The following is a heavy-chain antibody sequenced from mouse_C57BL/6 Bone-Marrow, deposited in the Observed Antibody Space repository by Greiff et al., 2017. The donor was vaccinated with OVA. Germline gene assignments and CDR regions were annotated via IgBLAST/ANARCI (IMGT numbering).Heavy chain of an antibody. Sequence: EVQLVESGGGLVKPGGSLKLSCAASGFTFSSYAMSWVRQTPEKRLEWVATISDGGSYTYYPDNVKGRFTISRDNAKNNLYLQMSHLKSEDTAMYYCARAYLDYWGQGTTLTVSS. V-gene: IGHV5-4*01. CDR2: ISDGGSYT. J-gene: IGHJ2*01. CDR1: GFTFSSYA. CDR3: ARAYLDY.